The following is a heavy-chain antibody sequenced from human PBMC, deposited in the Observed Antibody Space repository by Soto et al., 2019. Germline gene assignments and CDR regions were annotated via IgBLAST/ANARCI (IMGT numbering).Heavy chain of an antibody. CDR1: GYTFSRYG. V-gene: IGHV1-18*01. J-gene: IGHJ4*02. Sequence: ASVKVSCKDSGYTFSRYGITWVRQAPGQGLEWMGWINTYKGNTNYAQKFQGRVTMTTDTSTSTAYMELKSLRSDDTAVYYCARDPGMGYWGQGTLVTVSS. CDR2: INTYKGNT. D-gene: IGHD3-16*01. CDR3: ARDPGMGY.